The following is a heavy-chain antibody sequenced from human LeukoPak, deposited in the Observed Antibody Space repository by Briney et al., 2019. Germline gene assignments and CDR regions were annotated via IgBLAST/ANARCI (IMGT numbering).Heavy chain of an antibody. CDR2: IRYDGSNK. CDR1: GFTVSSNY. D-gene: IGHD2-15*01. Sequence: PGGSLRLSCAASGFTVSSNYMSWVRQAPGKGLEWVAFIRYDGSNKYYADSVKGRFTISRDNSKNTLYLQMNSLRAEDTAVYYCAKDHAVVVVAATLDGDYWGQGTLVTVSS. CDR3: AKDHAVVVVAATLDGDY. V-gene: IGHV3-30*02. J-gene: IGHJ4*02.